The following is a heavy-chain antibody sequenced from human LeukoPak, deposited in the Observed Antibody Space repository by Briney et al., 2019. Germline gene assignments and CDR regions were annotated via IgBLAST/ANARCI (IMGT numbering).Heavy chain of an antibody. D-gene: IGHD3-9*01. J-gene: IGHJ5*02. V-gene: IGHV3-23*01. CDR3: AKGGPGLTGYSFNWFDP. Sequence: PGGTLRLSCAASGFTFINYGMSWVRQAPGKGLEWVSGISGSGGNTYYADSVKGRFTISRDNFKNTLYLHMNSLRADDTAVYYCAKGGPGLTGYSFNWFDPWGQGTLVTVSS. CDR2: ISGSGGNT. CDR1: GFTFINYG.